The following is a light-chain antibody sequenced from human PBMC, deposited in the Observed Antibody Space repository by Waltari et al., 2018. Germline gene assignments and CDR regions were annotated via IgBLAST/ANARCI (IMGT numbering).Light chain of an antibody. CDR1: SSNIGNND. J-gene: IGLJ3*02. CDR2: YAD. CDR3: AAGDDRVNGPV. V-gene: IGLV1-36*01. Sequence: QSVLTQPPSVSGAPRQRVTISCSGSSSNIGNNDVNWYQPLPGNAPKLLIYYADLFNSGVSERFSASKSGTSASLAISGLQSEDEAYYYCAAGDDRVNGPVFGGGTKLTVL.